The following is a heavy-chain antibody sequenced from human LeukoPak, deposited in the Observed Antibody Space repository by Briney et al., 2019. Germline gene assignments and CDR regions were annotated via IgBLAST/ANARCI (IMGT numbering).Heavy chain of an antibody. V-gene: IGHV4-4*07. D-gene: IGHD6-13*01. CDR3: ARDGWYSSSWYYYGMDV. CDR1: GGSISRYN. CDR2: IYNSGST. Sequence: TSETLSLTCTVSGGSISRYNWRWLRQPAGKGLEWIGRIYNSGSTHYNPSLKSRVTMSVDTSKNQFSLKLSSVTAADTAVYYCARDGWYSSSWYYYGMDVWGQGTTGTVSS. J-gene: IGHJ6*02.